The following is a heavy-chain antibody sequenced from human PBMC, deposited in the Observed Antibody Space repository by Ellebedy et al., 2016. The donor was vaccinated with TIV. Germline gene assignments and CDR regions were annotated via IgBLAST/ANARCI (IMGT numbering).Heavy chain of an antibody. CDR2: INAGNGNT. J-gene: IGHJ4*02. V-gene: IGHV1-3*01. Sequence: ASVKVSCKASGYTFTSYAMHWVRQAPGQRLEWMGWINAGNGNTKYSQKFQGRVTITRDTSATTAYMELSSLRSEDTAVYYCARPVSALHYYDSSGYSGPLDYWGQGTLVTVSS. D-gene: IGHD3-22*01. CDR1: GYTFTSYA. CDR3: ARPVSALHYYDSSGYSGPLDY.